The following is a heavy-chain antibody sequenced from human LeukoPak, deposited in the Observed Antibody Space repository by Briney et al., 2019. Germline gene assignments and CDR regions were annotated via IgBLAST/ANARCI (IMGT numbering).Heavy chain of an antibody. CDR1: GDIVSSNSAA. CDR2: SYYRSKWYN. V-gene: IGHV6-1*01. J-gene: IGHJ3*02. D-gene: IGHD2-2*01. CDR3: ARGDIVVVPAASAAFDI. Sequence: SQTLSLTCAISGDIVSSNSAAWHWIRQSPSRGLEWLGRSYYRSKWYNDYAVSVKSRITINPDTSKNQFSLQLSSVTPEDTAVYYCARGDIVVVPAASAAFDIWGQGTMVTVSS.